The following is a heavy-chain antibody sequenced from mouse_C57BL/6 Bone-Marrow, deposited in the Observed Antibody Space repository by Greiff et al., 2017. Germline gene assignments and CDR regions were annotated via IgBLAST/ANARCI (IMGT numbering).Heavy chain of an antibody. CDR2: FDPENGDT. CDR1: GFNIKDDY. D-gene: IGHD2-2*01. V-gene: IGHV14-4*01. Sequence: VQLQQSGAELVRPGASVKLSCTASGFNIKDDYMHWVKQRPEQGLEWIGWFDPENGDTEYASKFQGKATITADTSSNTAYLQLSSLTSEDTAVYYCTIWLRRNYAMDYWGQGTSVTVSS. CDR3: TIWLRRNYAMDY. J-gene: IGHJ4*01.